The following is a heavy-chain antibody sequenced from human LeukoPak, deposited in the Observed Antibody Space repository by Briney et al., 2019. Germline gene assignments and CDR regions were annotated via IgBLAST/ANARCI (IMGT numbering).Heavy chain of an antibody. D-gene: IGHD2-2*02. J-gene: IGHJ6*03. CDR2: IRYDGSNK. V-gene: IGHV3-30*02. CDR1: GFTFSSYG. CDR3: AKDGGYCSSTSCYSLLYYYYMDV. Sequence: GGSLRLSCAASGFTFSSYGMHWVRQAPGKGLEWVAFIRYDGSNKYYADSVKGRFTISRDNCKNTLYLQMNSLRADDTAVYYCAKDGGYCSSTSCYSLLYYYYMDVWGKGTTVTISS.